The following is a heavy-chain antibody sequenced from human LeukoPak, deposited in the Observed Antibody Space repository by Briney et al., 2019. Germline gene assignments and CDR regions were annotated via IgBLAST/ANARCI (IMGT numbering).Heavy chain of an antibody. D-gene: IGHD5-18*01. J-gene: IGHJ4*02. V-gene: IGHV3-7*03. CDR1: GFTFSSFW. CDR3: AREVLRTASAFDH. Sequence: GGSLRLSCAASGFTFSSFWMSWVRQAPGKGLEWVANIKQDGGEKYYVDSVKGRFTISRDNAKNSLYLQMNSLRDDDTAVYYCAREVLRTASAFDHWGQGTLVTVSS. CDR2: IKQDGGEK.